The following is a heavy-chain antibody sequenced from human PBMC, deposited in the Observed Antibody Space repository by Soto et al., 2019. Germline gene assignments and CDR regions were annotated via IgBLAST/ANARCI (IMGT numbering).Heavy chain of an antibody. J-gene: IGHJ4*02. Sequence: PWETLSLTCSVSGACITSGPDFWTFIRQLPGKGLEWLGFIYYSGNTYYNPSLKTRISMSVDTSRSQFSLNLTSVTASDTAVYFCARAAIRGYYFDSWGLGTLVTVSS. V-gene: IGHV4-31*03. CDR2: IYYSGNT. D-gene: IGHD2-21*02. CDR3: ARAAIRGYYFDS. CDR1: GACITSGPDF.